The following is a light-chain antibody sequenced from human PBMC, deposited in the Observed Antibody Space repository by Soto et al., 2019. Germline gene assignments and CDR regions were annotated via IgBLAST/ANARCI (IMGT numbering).Light chain of an antibody. V-gene: IGKV1-39*01. Sequence: DIQMTQSPSSLSASVGDRVTITCRASQSIRSYLNWYQQKRGKAPKLLIYAASSLQSGVPSRFSGSGSGTDFTLTISSLQPEDNATYFCQQSYSTPPGDLNTFGQGTKVEIK. CDR3: QQSYSTPPGDLNT. J-gene: IGKJ2*01. CDR2: AAS. CDR1: QSIRSY.